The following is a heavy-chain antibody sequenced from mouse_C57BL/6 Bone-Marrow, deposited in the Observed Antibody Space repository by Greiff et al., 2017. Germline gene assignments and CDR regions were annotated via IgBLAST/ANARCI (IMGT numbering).Heavy chain of an antibody. J-gene: IGHJ3*01. CDR1: GFSLTSYG. V-gene: IGHV2-2*01. CDR3: ARNGGSGRGFAY. Sequence: QVQLQQSGPGLVQPSQSLSITCTVSGFSLTSYGVHWVRQSPGKGLEWLGVIWSGGSTDYNAAFISRLSISKGNSKSQVFFKMNSLQADDTAIYYCARNGGSGRGFAYWGQGTLVTVSA. CDR2: IWSGGST. D-gene: IGHD4-1*01.